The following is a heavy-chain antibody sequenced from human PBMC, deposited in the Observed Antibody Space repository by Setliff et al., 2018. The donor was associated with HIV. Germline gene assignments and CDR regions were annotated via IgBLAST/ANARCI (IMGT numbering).Heavy chain of an antibody. CDR1: RFTFTNAW. J-gene: IGHJ4*02. V-gene: IGHV3-15*01. CDR3: TTYSGYTDGPVEKYFDY. Sequence: GSLRLSCAASRFTFTNAWMTWVRQAPGKGLEWLGRIQSKIDGGTTDHAAPVKGRFTISRDDSRNTLYLQMNSLKPEGTAVYYCTTYSGYTDGPVEKYFDYWGQGTLVTVSS. CDR2: IQSKIDGGTT. D-gene: IGHD5-12*01.